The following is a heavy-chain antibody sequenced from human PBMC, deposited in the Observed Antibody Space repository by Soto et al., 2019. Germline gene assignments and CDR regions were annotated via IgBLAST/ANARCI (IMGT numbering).Heavy chain of an antibody. CDR3: AREPYAFLGNWFDP. J-gene: IGHJ5*02. Sequence: GVSLRLSCAASGFTFSSYSMNWVRQAPGKGLEWVSYISSISTIYYADSVRGRFTISRDNAKNSLYLQMNSLRDEDTAVYYCAREPYAFLGNWFDPWGQGTLVTVSS. V-gene: IGHV3-48*02. CDR1: GFTFSSYS. CDR2: ISSISTI. D-gene: IGHD4-17*01.